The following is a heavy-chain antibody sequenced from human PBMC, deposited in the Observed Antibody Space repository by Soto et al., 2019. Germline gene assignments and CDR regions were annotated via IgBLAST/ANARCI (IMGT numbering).Heavy chain of an antibody. CDR2: IYYSGST. J-gene: IGHJ3*02. CDR3: ARVTSGDYGRITGDAFDI. Sequence: QVQLQESGPGLVKPSETLSLTCTVSGGSISSYYWSWIRQPPGKGLEWIGYIYYSGSTNYNPSLKSRVTISVDTSKNQFSLKLSSVTAADTAVYYCARVTSGDYGRITGDAFDIWGQGTMVTVSS. D-gene: IGHD4-17*01. V-gene: IGHV4-59*01. CDR1: GGSISSYY.